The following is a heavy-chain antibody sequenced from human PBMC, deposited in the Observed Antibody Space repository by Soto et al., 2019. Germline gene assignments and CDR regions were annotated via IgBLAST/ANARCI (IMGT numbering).Heavy chain of an antibody. CDR1: SVSISSGNW. D-gene: IGHD3-22*01. V-gene: IGHV4-4*02. J-gene: IGHJ4*02. CDR2: VYNDGNV. Sequence: PSETLSLTCDVSSVSISSGNWWSWVRQSPEKGLEWVGGVYNDGNVNYHPSLERRVTISVDRSKNQFSLRLSSVTAADTAKYYCARLVYDSRLNYLDFDYWGPGILVTVSS. CDR3: ARLVYDSRLNYLDFDY.